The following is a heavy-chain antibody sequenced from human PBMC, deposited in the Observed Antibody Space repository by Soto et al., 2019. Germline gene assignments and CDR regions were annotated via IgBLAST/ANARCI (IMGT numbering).Heavy chain of an antibody. V-gene: IGHV5-51*01. J-gene: IGHJ3*02. CDR2: IYPGDSDT. CDR1: GYSFTSYW. D-gene: IGHD1-26*01. Sequence: GESLNISCKGSGYSFTSYWIGWVRQMPGKGLEWMGIIYPGDSDTRYSPSFQGQVTISADKSISTAYLQWSSLKASDTAMYYCARRRSSGSYFPGAFDIWGQGTMVTVSS. CDR3: ARRRSSGSYFPGAFDI.